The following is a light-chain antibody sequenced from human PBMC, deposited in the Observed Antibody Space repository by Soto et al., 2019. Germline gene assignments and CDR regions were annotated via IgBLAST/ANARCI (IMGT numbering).Light chain of an antibody. J-gene: IGKJ2*01. CDR2: DAS. CDR1: QSLSSY. V-gene: IGKV3-11*01. Sequence: EIVLTQSPATLSLSPGERATLSCRASQSLSSYLAWYQQKPGQAPRLLIYDASNRATGIPARFSGSGSGTDFTLTISSLEPEDFAVYHCQQRSNWPPYTFGQGTKLEIK. CDR3: QQRSNWPPYT.